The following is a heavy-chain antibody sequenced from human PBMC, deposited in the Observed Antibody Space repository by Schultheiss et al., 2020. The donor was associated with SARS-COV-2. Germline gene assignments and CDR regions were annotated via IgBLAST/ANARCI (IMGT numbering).Heavy chain of an antibody. J-gene: IGHJ4*02. CDR2: ISYNGIK. CDR1: GFTFSKST. D-gene: IGHD2-15*01. Sequence: GESLKISCAASGFTFSKSTMHWVRQAPGKGLEWVALISYNGIKYYTDSVKGRFTISRDNAKNSLSLQMNSLRDEDTAVYYCVRDHRWSFDSWGQGTLVTVSS. V-gene: IGHV3-30*04. CDR3: VRDHRWSFDS.